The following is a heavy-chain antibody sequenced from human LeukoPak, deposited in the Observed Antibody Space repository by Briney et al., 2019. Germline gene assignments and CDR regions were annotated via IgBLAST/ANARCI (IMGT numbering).Heavy chain of an antibody. CDR2: ISSSGSTI. D-gene: IGHD4/OR15-4a*01. J-gene: IGHJ4*02. CDR3: VRDLRTDYAFDS. V-gene: IGHV3-48*03. CDR1: GFTFSNYE. Sequence: GGSLRLPCAASGFTFSNYEINWVRQAPGKGLEWVSYISSSGSTIYYADSVRGRFAISRDNAKSTLYLQMNSLRPEDTALYYCVRDLRTDYAFDSWGQGTLVTVSS.